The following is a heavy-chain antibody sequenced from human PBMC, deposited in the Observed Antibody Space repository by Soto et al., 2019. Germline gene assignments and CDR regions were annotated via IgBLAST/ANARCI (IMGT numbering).Heavy chain of an antibody. D-gene: IGHD3-10*01. V-gene: IGHV4-31*03. CDR3: ARDKLTMLRGGGMDV. CDR2: IYSTGST. Sequence: QVQLQESGPGLVKPSQTLSLTCSVSGGSVSSGGYCWTWIRQHPGKGLEWIGYIYSTGSTYYNPSLKSRVTVSLDTSKNHFSLRLSSVTAADTAVYYCARDKLTMLRGGGMDVWGRGTTVTVSS. CDR1: GGSVSSGGYC. J-gene: IGHJ6*02.